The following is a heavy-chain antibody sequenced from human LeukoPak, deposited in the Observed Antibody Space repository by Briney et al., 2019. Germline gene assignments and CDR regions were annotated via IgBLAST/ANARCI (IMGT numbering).Heavy chain of an antibody. V-gene: IGHV1-18*04. CDR1: GYTFTSYY. D-gene: IGHD6-19*01. CDR2: ISAYNGNT. J-gene: IGHJ3*02. Sequence: ASVKVSCKASGYTFTSYYMHWVRQAPGQALEGMGWISAYNGNTNYAQKLQGRVTMTTDTSTSTAYMELRSLRSDDTAVYYCASSSGWLKGDAFDIWGQGTMVTVSS. CDR3: ASSSGWLKGDAFDI.